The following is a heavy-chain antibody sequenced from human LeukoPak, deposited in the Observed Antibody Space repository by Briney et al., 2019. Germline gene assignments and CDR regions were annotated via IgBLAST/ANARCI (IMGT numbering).Heavy chain of an antibody. J-gene: IGHJ2*01. CDR3: ARSHDYGARYWYCDL. Sequence: GGSLRLSCAASGFTFSSYSMQWVRQTPGKGLEWVAVISYDGSNKYYADSVKGRFIISRDNYKNMLYLQMNSLRGEDTAVYYCARSHDYGARYWYCDLWGRGTLVSV. CDR1: GFTFSSYS. D-gene: IGHD4-17*01. V-gene: IGHV3-30*19. CDR2: ISYDGSNK.